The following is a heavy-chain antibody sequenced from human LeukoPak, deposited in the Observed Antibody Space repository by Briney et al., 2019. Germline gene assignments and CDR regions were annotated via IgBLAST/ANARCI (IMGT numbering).Heavy chain of an antibody. CDR1: VFSFSSDW. V-gene: IGHV3-7*01. CDR3: ARASAVAGTRDY. Sequence: GGSLRLSCTASVFSFSSDWMSCVRQAPGKRLECVAHIKQDRSDKYYVDSAKGRFTISRDNAKNTLYLKMNSLRAEDSALYYCARASAVAGTRDYWGQGTLVTVSS. D-gene: IGHD6-19*01. J-gene: IGHJ4*02. CDR2: IKQDRSDK.